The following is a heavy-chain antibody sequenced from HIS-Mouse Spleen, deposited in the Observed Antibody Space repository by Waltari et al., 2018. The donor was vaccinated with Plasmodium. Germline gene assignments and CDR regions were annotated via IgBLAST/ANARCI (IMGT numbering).Heavy chain of an antibody. Sequence: QVQLVQSGAEVKKPGASVTVSCKASGYTFTGYHMHWVRQAPGQGLEWMGWINPNSGGTNDAQKFQGRVTMTRDTSISTAYMELSRLRSDDTAVYYCARDLAAAGHFDYWGQGTLVTVSS. CDR1: GYTFTGYH. D-gene: IGHD6-13*01. CDR3: ARDLAAAGHFDY. CDR2: INPNSGGT. J-gene: IGHJ4*02. V-gene: IGHV1-2*02.